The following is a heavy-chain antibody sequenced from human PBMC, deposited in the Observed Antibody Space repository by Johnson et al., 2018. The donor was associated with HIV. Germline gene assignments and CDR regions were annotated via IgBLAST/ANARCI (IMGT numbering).Heavy chain of an antibody. V-gene: IGHV3-23*04. Sequence: VQLVESGGGLVQPGGSLRLSCAASGFTFSSYAMSWVRQAPGKGLEWVSVIYGNERTFYADSVRGRFTISGDTSTNTLHLQMHSLTAEDTALHYCARGTITMIRGVIGLDIWGQGTMVTVSS. CDR3: ARGTITMIRGVIGLDI. CDR1: GFTFSSYA. D-gene: IGHD3-10*01. J-gene: IGHJ3*02. CDR2: IYGNERT.